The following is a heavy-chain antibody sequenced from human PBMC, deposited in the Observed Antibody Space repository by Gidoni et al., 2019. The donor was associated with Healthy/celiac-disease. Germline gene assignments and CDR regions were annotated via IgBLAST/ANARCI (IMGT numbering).Heavy chain of an antibody. CDR1: GYTFTSYA. D-gene: IGHD6-19*01. J-gene: IGHJ4*02. Sequence: QVQLVQSGAEVKKPGASVNVSCKASGYTFTSYAMHWVRQAPGQRLEWMGWINAGNGNTKYSQKFQGRVTITRDTSASTAYMELSSLRSEDTAVYYCARDLQWLVLDYYFDYWGQGTLVTVSS. CDR3: ARDLQWLVLDYYFDY. CDR2: INAGNGNT. V-gene: IGHV1-3*01.